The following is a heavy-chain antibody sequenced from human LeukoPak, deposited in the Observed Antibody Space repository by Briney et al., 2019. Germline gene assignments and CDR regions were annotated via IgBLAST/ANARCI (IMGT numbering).Heavy chain of an antibody. CDR3: TKGLAVAGKFFYNYNTDA. CDR1: GGSISSSGHY. V-gene: IGHV4-39*01. J-gene: IGHJ6*03. CDR2: VHYSGST. D-gene: IGHD6-19*01. Sequence: SSETLSLTCTDSGGSISSSGHYWGWIRQPPGKGLEWIGSVHYSGSTYYSPSLQSRVSISVDTSKNQFSLNFKSMTAADTAVYYCTKGLAVAGKFFYNYNTDACGQGTAVTVSS.